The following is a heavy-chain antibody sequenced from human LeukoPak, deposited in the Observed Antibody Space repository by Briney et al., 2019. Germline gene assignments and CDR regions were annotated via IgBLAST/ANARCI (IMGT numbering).Heavy chain of an antibody. J-gene: IGHJ4*02. Sequence: SQTLSLTCTVSGGSISSGSYYWSWIRQPAGKGLEWIGRIYTSGSTNYNPSLKSPVTISVDTSKNQFALKLSSVTAADTAVYYCARRTWSGAIDYWGQGTLVTVSS. CDR2: IYTSGST. CDR1: GGSISSGSYY. V-gene: IGHV4-61*02. CDR3: ARRTWSGAIDY. D-gene: IGHD3-3*01.